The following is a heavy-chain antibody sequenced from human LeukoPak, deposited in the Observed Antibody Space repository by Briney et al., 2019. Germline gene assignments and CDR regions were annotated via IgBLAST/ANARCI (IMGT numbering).Heavy chain of an antibody. CDR1: GYTLTELS. V-gene: IGHV1-24*01. J-gene: IGHJ6*02. Sequence: VKVSCKVSGYTLTELSMHWVRQAPGKGLEWMGGFDPEDGETIYAQKFQGRVTMTEDTSTDTAYMELSSLRSEDTAVYYCATLLTTPYYYGMDVWGQGATVTVSS. D-gene: IGHD4-11*01. CDR2: FDPEDGET. CDR3: ATLLTTPYYYGMDV.